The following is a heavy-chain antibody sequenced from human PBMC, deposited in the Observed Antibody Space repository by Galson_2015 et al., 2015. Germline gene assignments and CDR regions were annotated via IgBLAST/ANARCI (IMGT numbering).Heavy chain of an antibody. J-gene: IGHJ4*02. CDR3: ARDTWYYDSSGYNSHLDY. V-gene: IGHV1-3*01. Sequence: SVKVSCKASGYTFTSYAMHWVRQAPGQRLEWMGWINAGNGNTKYSQKFQGRVTITRDTSASTAYMELSSLRSEDTAVYYCARDTWYYDSSGYNSHLDYWGQGTLVTVSS. CDR2: INAGNGNT. D-gene: IGHD3-22*01. CDR1: GYTFTSYA.